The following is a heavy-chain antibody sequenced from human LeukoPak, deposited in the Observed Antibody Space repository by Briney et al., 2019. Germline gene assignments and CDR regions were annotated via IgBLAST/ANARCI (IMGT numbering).Heavy chain of an antibody. D-gene: IGHD3-16*01. Sequence: PGGSLRLSCAASGFPFSDYAMHWVRQAPAKGLEWVAVISHDENNKYYAESVKGRFTISRDNSKNTLYLQMNSLRPEDTAVYYCARDSVNCYDGCWYFDYWGQGSLVTVSS. CDR3: ARDSVNCYDGCWYFDY. CDR2: ISHDENNK. V-gene: IGHV3-30-3*01. CDR1: GFPFSDYA. J-gene: IGHJ4*02.